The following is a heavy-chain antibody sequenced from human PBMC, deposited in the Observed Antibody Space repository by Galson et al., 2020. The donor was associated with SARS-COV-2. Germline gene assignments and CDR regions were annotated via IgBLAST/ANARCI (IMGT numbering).Heavy chain of an antibody. Sequence: GESLKISCKGSGYSFTTYWIVWVRQMPGKGLEWMGIIFPGDSDTRYSPSFEGQVTISADKSISTAYLQWSSLRASDTAMYYCARQEGGTSGWPDTFDIWGQGTMVTVSS. CDR2: IFPGDSDT. V-gene: IGHV5-51*01. D-gene: IGHD6-19*01. J-gene: IGHJ3*02. CDR3: ARQEGGTSGWPDTFDI. CDR1: GYSFTTYW.